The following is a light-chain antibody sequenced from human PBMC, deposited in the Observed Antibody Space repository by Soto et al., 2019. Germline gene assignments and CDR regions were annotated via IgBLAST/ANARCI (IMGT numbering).Light chain of an antibody. Sequence: EVVLTQSPGTLSLSPGERATLSCRASQTVVITNIAWYQQKPGQTPRLLVYAASSRATGVPDRFSGSGSGTAFTLSISRRVPEDFAVYYCQHYASSSWMFGQGTKVE. V-gene: IGKV3-20*01. J-gene: IGKJ1*01. CDR3: QHYASSSWM. CDR2: AAS. CDR1: QTVVITN.